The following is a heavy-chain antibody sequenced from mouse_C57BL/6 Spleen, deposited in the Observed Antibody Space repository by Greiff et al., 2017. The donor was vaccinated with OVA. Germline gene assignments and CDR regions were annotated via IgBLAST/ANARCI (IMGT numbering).Heavy chain of an antibody. J-gene: IGHJ4*01. CDR2: ISYDGSN. D-gene: IGHD6-2*01. CDR1: GYSITSGYY. Sequence: EVKLQESGPGLVKPSQSLSLTCSVTGYSITSGYYWNWIRQFPGNKLEWMGYISYDGSNNYNPSLKNRISITRDTSKNQFFLKLNSVTTEDTATYYCARDLLRRDYAMDYWGQGTSVTVSS. CDR3: ARDLLRRDYAMDY. V-gene: IGHV3-6*01.